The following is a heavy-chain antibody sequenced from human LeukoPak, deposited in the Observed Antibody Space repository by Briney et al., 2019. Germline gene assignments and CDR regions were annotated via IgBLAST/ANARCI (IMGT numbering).Heavy chain of an antibody. CDR1: GYTFTNYY. V-gene: IGHV1-2*02. CDR3: ATEDKYCSGGNCGKF. J-gene: IGHJ4*02. D-gene: IGHD2-15*01. Sequence: ASVKVSCKTSGYTFTNYYVHWGRQAPGQGLEWMGYIVPDTGGVDYAQRFQGRVAMTRDKSISTVYMELTSLKSDDTAVYYCATEDKYCSGGNCGKFWGQGTLVTVSS. CDR2: IVPDTGGV.